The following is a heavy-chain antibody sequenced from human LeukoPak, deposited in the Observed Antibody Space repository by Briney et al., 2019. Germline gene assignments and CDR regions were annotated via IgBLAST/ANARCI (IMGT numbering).Heavy chain of an antibody. J-gene: IGHJ5*02. CDR1: GGSFSGYY. V-gene: IGHV4-34*01. Sequence: PSETLSLTCAVYGGSFSGYYWSWIRQPPGKGLEWIGEINHSGSTNYNPSLKSRVTISVDTSKNQFSLKLSSVTAADTAVYYCASGPSGRHHCFDPWGQGTLVTVSS. CDR2: INHSGST. CDR3: ASGPSGRHHCFDP.